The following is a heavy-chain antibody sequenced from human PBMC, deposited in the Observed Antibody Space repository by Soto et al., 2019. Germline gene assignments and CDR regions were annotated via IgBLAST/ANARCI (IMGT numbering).Heavy chain of an antibody. J-gene: IGHJ4*02. Sequence: GGSLRLSCAASGFTFSSYAMSWVRQAPGKGLEWVSAISGSGGSTYYADSVKGRFTISRDNSKNTLYLQMNSLRAEDTAVYYCAKDQIGYCSSTSCHSPLDYWGQGTLVTVSS. CDR1: GFTFSSYA. CDR2: ISGSGGST. D-gene: IGHD2-2*01. CDR3: AKDQIGYCSSTSCHSPLDY. V-gene: IGHV3-23*01.